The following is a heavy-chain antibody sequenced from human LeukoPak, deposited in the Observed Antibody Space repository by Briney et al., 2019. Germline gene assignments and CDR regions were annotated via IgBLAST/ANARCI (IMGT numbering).Heavy chain of an antibody. CDR3: ARDYGGSLDY. J-gene: IGHJ4*02. Sequence: PSETLSLTCTVSGGSISSYYWSWIRQPPGKGLEWIGYIYYSGSTNYNPSLKSRVTMSVDTSKNQFSLKLSSVTAADTAVYYCARDYGGSLDYWGQGTLVTVSS. CDR1: GGSISSYY. V-gene: IGHV4-59*01. CDR2: IYYSGST. D-gene: IGHD4-23*01.